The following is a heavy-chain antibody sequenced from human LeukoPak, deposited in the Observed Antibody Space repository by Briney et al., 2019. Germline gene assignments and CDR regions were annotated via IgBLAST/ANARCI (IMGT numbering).Heavy chain of an antibody. J-gene: IGHJ4*02. CDR2: IIPILGIA. V-gene: IGHV1-69*04. CDR1: GGTFSSHA. D-gene: IGHD5-18*01. Sequence: SVKVSCKTSGGTFSSHAISWVRQAPGQGLEWMGRIIPILGIANYAQKFQGRVTITADKSTSTAYMELSSLRSEDTAVYYCARGLPEYYFDYWGQGTLVTVSS. CDR3: ARGLPEYYFDY.